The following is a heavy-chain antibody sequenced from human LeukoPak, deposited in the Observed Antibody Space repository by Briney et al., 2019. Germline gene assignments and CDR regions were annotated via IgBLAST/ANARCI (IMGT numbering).Heavy chain of an antibody. Sequence: GGSLRLSCAASGFTFSSYSMNWVRQAPGKGLEWVSSINSSSSYIYYADSVKGRFTISRDNAKNSLYLQMNSLRAEDTAVYYCAWATSRDSYYYYYGMDVWGQGTTVTVSS. CDR3: AWATSRDSYYYYYGMDV. CDR2: INSSSSYI. D-gene: IGHD5-12*01. J-gene: IGHJ6*02. CDR1: GFTFSSYS. V-gene: IGHV3-21*01.